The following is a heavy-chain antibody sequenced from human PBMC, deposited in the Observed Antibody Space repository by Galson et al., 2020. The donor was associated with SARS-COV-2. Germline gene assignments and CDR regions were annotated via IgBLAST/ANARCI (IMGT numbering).Heavy chain of an antibody. J-gene: IGHJ4*02. D-gene: IGHD1-26*01. CDR3: ARHGRGELLFPFDY. CDR1: GGSISSSIYF. CDR2: TYDSGST. V-gene: IGHV4-39*01. Sequence: SETLSLTCTVSGGSISSSIYFWGWIRQPPVKALQWTGTTYDSGSTYYDPSLKSRLTISVDTSKNQFSLKLSSVTAADTAVYYCARHGRGELLFPFDYWGQGILVTVSS.